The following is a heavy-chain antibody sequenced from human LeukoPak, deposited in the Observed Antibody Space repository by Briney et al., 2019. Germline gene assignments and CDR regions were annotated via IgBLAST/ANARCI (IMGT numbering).Heavy chain of an antibody. V-gene: IGHV3-48*02. Sequence: GGSLRLSCAVARFTFSDYAMNWVRQVPGKAPEWISIITGDSRIINYADSVRGRFTVSRDNAKNSLYLRMNSLRDDDTAVYYCARDPFGIVGATTGYWGQGTVVTVSS. CDR2: ITGDSRII. CDR1: RFTFSDYA. D-gene: IGHD1-26*01. CDR3: ARDPFGIVGATTGY. J-gene: IGHJ4*02.